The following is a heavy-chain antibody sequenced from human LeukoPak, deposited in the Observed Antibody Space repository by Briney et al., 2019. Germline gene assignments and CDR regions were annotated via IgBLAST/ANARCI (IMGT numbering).Heavy chain of an antibody. V-gene: IGHV4-61*05. CDR2: IYYSGST. CDR3: ARGHGRSYYGY. D-gene: IGHD1-26*01. CDR1: GGSISSSSYY. J-gene: IGHJ4*02. Sequence: SETLSLTCTVSGGSISSSSYYWGWIRQPPGKGLEWIGYIYYSGSTNYNPSLKSRVTISVDTSKNQFSLKLSSVTAADTAVYYCARGHGRSYYGYWGQGTLVTVSS.